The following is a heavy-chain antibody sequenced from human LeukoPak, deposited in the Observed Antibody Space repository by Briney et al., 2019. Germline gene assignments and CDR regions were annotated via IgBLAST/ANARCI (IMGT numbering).Heavy chain of an antibody. Sequence: ASVKVSCKASGYTFTGYYMHWVRQAPGQGLEWMGWINPNSGGTNYAQKFQGRVTMTRDTSISTAYMELSRLRSDDTAVYYCARARTYYDFWSGSVYWGQGTLVTVSS. CDR1: GYTFTGYY. D-gene: IGHD3-3*01. J-gene: IGHJ4*02. CDR3: ARARTYYDFWSGSVY. V-gene: IGHV1-2*02. CDR2: INPNSGGT.